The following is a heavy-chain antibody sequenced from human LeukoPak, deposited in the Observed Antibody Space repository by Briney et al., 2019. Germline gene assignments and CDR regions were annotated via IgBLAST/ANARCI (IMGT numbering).Heavy chain of an antibody. V-gene: IGHV3-11*04. CDR2: ISSFGSII. D-gene: IGHD3-10*02. J-gene: IGHJ6*04. Sequence: PGGSLRLSCAASGFNLSEFYMSWIRQAPGKGLEWISYISSFGSIIDYADSVKGRFTISRDNAKNSLYLQMNSLGAEDTAVYYCAELGITMIGGVWGKGTTVTISS. CDR3: AELGITMIGGV. CDR1: GFNLSEFY.